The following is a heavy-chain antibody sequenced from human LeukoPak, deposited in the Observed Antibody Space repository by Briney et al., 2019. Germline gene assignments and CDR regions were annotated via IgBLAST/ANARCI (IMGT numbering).Heavy chain of an antibody. D-gene: IGHD3-3*01. V-gene: IGHV1-69*13. Sequence: RASVEVSCKASGGTFSSYAISWVRQAPGQGLEWMGGIIPIFGTANYAQKFQGRVTITADESTSTAYMELSSLRSEDTAVYYCARDQIFGVVITPRGVTPYNWFDPWGQGTLVTVSS. CDR1: GGTFSSYA. J-gene: IGHJ5*02. CDR3: ARDQIFGVVITPRGVTPYNWFDP. CDR2: IIPIFGTA.